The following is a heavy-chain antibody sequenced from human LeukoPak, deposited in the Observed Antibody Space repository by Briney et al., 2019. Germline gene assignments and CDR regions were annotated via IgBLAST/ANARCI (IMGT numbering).Heavy chain of an antibody. CDR2: IYPGDSDT. Sequence: KVGESLKISCKGSGYSFSNYWIGWVRQMPGKGLEWMGIIYPGDSDTRYSPSFQGRVTLSADKSISPAYLQWSSLKGSDTAMHYCAERVAAACSSNMRGVCFWGQGHRVPVS. J-gene: IGHJ4*02. CDR1: GYSFSNYW. D-gene: IGHD6-13*01. V-gene: IGHV5-51*01. CDR3: AERVAAACSSNMRGVCF.